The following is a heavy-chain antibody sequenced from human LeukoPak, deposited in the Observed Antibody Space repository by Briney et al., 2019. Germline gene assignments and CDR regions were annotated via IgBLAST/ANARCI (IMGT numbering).Heavy chain of an antibody. V-gene: IGHV3-48*01. CDR2: ISSSSSTI. D-gene: IGHD5-18*01. Sequence: GGSLRLSCAASGFTFSSYSMNWVRQAPGKGLEWVSYISSSSSTIYYADSVKGRFTISRDNAKNSLYLQMNSLRAEDTAVYYCARHVDTAMGSNNFDYWGQGTLVTVSS. CDR3: ARHVDTAMGSNNFDY. J-gene: IGHJ4*02. CDR1: GFTFSSYS.